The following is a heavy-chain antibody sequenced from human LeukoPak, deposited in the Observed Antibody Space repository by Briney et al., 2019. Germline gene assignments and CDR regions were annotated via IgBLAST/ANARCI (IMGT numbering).Heavy chain of an antibody. CDR3: ARVDGSARELEY. V-gene: IGHV4-59*01. Sequence: SETLSLTCTVSGASISSYYWSWIRQPPGKGLEWIGYIYYSGSTNYNPSLKSRVTMSVDTSKNQFSLKLSSVTAADTAVYYCARVDGSARELEYWGRGTLVTVSS. CDR1: GASISSYY. J-gene: IGHJ4*02. CDR2: IYYSGST. D-gene: IGHD3-3*01.